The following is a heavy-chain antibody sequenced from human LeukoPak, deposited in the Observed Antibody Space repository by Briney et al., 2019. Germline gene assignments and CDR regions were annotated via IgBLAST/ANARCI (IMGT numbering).Heavy chain of an antibody. CDR3: ARGVVVAASFDY. Sequence: PSETLSLTCTVSGYSISSGYYWGWIRPPPGKGLEWIGSIYHSGSTYYNPSLKSRVTISVDTSKNQFSLKLSSVTAADTAVYYCARGVVVAASFDYWGQGTLVTVSS. J-gene: IGHJ4*02. CDR2: IYHSGST. CDR1: GYSISSGYY. V-gene: IGHV4-38-2*02. D-gene: IGHD2-15*01.